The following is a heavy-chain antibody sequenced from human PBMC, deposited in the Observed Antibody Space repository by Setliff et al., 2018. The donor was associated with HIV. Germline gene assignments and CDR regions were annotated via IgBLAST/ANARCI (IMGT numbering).Heavy chain of an antibody. CDR3: TRSSSDWIQVRFDP. V-gene: IGHV4-61*09. J-gene: IGHJ5*02. CDR2: IHTTGST. D-gene: IGHD6-19*01. Sequence: PSETLSLTCSVSGDSISSGSYYWSWIRLPAGKGLEWIGQIHTTGSTNYNPSLKSRVTISMDTSTSTVYMELRNLRSDDTAVYFCTRSSSDWIQVRFDPWGQGTLVTVSS. CDR1: GDSISSGSYY.